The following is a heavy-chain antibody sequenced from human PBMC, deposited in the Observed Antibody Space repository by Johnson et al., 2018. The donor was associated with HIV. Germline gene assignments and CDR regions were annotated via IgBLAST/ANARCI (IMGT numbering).Heavy chain of an antibody. J-gene: IGHJ3*02. CDR1: GFTFSSFG. Sequence: QVQLVESGGGVVQPGRSLRLSCAASGFTFSSFGMHWVRKAPGKGLEWVAVIWYDGSNRYYADSVKGRFTISRDNSRNTLYLQMNSLRVEDTALYYCARIIIEYYYESSGGAFDIWGQGTMITVSS. D-gene: IGHD3-22*01. CDR3: ARIIIEYYYESSGGAFDI. CDR2: IWYDGSNR. V-gene: IGHV3-33*01.